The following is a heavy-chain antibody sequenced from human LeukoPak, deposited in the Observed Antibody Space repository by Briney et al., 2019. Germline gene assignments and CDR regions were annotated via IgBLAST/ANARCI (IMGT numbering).Heavy chain of an antibody. Sequence: RWASVKVSCKASGGTFSSYAISLVRQAPGQGLEWMGRIIPILGIANYAQKFQGRVTITADKSTSTAYMELSSLRSEDTAVYYCAREQLLDGYCSGGSCYSTYFDYWGQGTLVTVSS. D-gene: IGHD2-15*01. CDR2: IIPILGIA. J-gene: IGHJ4*01. CDR1: GGTFSSYA. CDR3: AREQLLDGYCSGGSCYSTYFDY. V-gene: IGHV1-69*04.